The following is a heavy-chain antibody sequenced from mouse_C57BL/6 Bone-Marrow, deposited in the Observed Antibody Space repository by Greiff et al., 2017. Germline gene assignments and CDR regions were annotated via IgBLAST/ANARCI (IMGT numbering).Heavy chain of an antibody. CDR2: IHPNSGST. J-gene: IGHJ2*01. CDR1: GYTFTSYW. D-gene: IGHD1-1*01. Sequence: QVQLQQPGAELVKPGASVKLSCKASGYTFTSYWMHWVKQRPGQGLEWIGMIHPNSGSTNYNEKFKSKATLTVDNSSSTAYMQLSSLTSEDSAVYYCARSRGITTVLAGFDYWGQGTTLTVSS. V-gene: IGHV1-64*01. CDR3: ARSRGITTVLAGFDY.